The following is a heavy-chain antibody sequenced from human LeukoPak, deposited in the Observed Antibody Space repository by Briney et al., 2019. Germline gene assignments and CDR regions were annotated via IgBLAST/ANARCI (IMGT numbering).Heavy chain of an antibody. Sequence: SQTLSLTFAISGDSVSINSAAWNWIRQSPSRGLEWLGRTYFRSKWFSEYALSVRSRIIINPDTSKNQFSLQLNSVTPDDTAVYYCARDLDGRGKTCYDYWGQGTLVTVSS. CDR3: ARDLDGRGKTCYDY. D-gene: IGHD2-15*01. CDR2: TYFRSKWFS. J-gene: IGHJ4*02. CDR1: GDSVSINSAA. V-gene: IGHV6-1*01.